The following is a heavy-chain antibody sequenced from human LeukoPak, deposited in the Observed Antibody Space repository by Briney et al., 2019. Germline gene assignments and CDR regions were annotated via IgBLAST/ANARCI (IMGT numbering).Heavy chain of an antibody. CDR2: ISFDGSNK. Sequence: GRSLRLSCAASGFTFSSYTIHWVRQAPGKGLEQVAVISFDGSNKYYADSVKGRFSISRDNSRNTLYLQMNSLGAEDTAVYYCARGGNPRDGPDYWGQGTLVTVSS. CDR3: ARGGNPRDGPDY. V-gene: IGHV3-30-3*01. D-gene: IGHD4-23*01. CDR1: GFTFSSYT. J-gene: IGHJ4*02.